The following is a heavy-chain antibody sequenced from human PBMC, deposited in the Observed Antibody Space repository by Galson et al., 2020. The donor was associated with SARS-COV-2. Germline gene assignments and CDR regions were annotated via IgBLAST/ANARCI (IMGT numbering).Heavy chain of an antibody. D-gene: IGHD4-4*01. CDR1: GGSISSYY. J-gene: IGHJ6*02. Sequence: SETLSLTCTVSGGSISSYYWSWIRQPAGKGLEWIGRIYTSGSTNYNPSLKSRVTMSVDTSKNQFSLKLSSVTAADTAVYYCARDSKVTTPHYYYYYGMDVWGQGTTVTVSS. CDR3: ARDSKVTTPHYYYYYGMDV. V-gene: IGHV4-4*07. CDR2: IYTSGST.